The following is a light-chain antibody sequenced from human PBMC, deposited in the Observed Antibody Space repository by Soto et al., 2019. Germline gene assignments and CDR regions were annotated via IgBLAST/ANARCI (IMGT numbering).Light chain of an antibody. J-gene: IGKJ2*01. CDR2: AAS. CDR3: QQYHNWPSRT. CDR1: QNIHNN. Sequence: EIMLTQSPVTLSVAPGERATLSCRASQNIHNNLAWYQQRPGQPPRLLVYAASTRATGTPVRFSGGGSVTEFTLTISSLQPEDIAVYYCQQYHNWPSRTFGPGTKLAIK. V-gene: IGKV3-15*01.